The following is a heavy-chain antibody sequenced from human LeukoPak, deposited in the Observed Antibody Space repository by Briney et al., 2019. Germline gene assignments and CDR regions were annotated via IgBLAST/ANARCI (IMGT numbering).Heavy chain of an antibody. J-gene: IGHJ2*01. CDR2: LWFDGSNT. D-gene: IGHD3-22*01. V-gene: IGHV3-33*06. CDR3: AKDPYYYDSSDYLRDVRGYFDL. Sequence: GRSLRLSYAASGFTFSSYGMHWVRQAPGKGLEWVAVLWFDGSNTYYADSVKGRFTISRDNSKNTLYLQMNSLRAEDTAVYYCAKDPYYYDSSDYLRDVRGYFDLWGRGTLVTVSS. CDR1: GFTFSSYG.